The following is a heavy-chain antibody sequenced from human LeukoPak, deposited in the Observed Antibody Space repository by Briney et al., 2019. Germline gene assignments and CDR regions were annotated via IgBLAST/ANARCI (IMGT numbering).Heavy chain of an antibody. D-gene: IGHD3/OR15-3a*01. V-gene: IGHV3-33*01. J-gene: IGHJ4*02. CDR3: ARGVSDWPIDY. Sequence: GGSLRLSCAASGFTFSSYGMHWVRQAPGKGLEWVAVIWYDGSNKYYADSVKGRFTISRDNSKNTLYLQMNSLRAEDTAVYCCARGVSDWPIDYWGQGTLVTVSS. CDR1: GFTFSSYG. CDR2: IWYDGSNK.